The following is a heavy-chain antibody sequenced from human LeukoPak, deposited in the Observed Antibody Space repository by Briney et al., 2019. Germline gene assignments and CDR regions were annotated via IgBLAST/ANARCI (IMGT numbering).Heavy chain of an antibody. CDR2: IYYSGST. Sequence: SETLSLTCTVSGGSISSSSYYWGWIRQPPGKGLEWIGSIYYSGSTYYNPSLKSRVTISVDTSKNQFSLKLSSVTAADTAVYYCARSLPKKQWLEYYFDYWGQGTLVTVSS. V-gene: IGHV4-39*07. D-gene: IGHD6-19*01. CDR3: ARSLPKKQWLEYYFDY. CDR1: GGSISSSSYY. J-gene: IGHJ4*02.